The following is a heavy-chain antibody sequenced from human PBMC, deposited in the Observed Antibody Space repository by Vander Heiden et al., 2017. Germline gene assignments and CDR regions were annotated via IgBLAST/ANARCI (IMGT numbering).Heavy chain of an antibody. CDR1: GFTFSSYG. D-gene: IGHD2-15*01. Sequence: QVQLVESGGGVVPPGRSLRLSCPVPGFTFSSYGMHWVGKAAGKGLEWVAVIWYDGSNKYYADSVKGRLTISRDNSKNTLYLQMNSLRAEDTAVYYCARGGWGNGGSSDWYFDLWGRGTLVTVSS. CDR3: ARGGWGNGGSSDWYFDL. CDR2: IWYDGSNK. V-gene: IGHV3-33*01. J-gene: IGHJ2*01.